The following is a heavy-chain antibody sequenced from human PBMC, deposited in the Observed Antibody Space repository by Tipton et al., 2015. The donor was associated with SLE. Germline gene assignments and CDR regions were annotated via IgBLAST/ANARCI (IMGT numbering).Heavy chain of an antibody. CDR1: GGSIRSHY. CDR2: MYHSGST. J-gene: IGHJ4*02. V-gene: IGHV4-59*08. D-gene: IGHD1-26*01. Sequence: TLSLTCTVSGGSIRSHYWSWIRQPPGKGLEWIGYMYHSGSTKYNPSLKSRVSISVDMSKNQVSLKLSSVTAADTALYYCARHFSGSYSFDYWGQGKLVTVSS. CDR3: ARHFSGSYSFDY.